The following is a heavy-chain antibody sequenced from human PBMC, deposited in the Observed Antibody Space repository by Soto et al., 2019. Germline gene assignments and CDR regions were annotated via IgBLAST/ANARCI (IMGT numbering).Heavy chain of an antibody. D-gene: IGHD3-3*01. J-gene: IGHJ4*02. CDR1: GYTFTSYD. V-gene: IGHV1-8*01. CDR3: SRGHDFWSGYYTGDY. CDR2: MNPNSGNT. Sequence: QVQLVQSGAEVKKPGASVKVSCKASGYTFTSYDINWVRQATGQGLEWMGWMNPNSGNTGYAQKFQGRVTMTRNTSISTAYMELSSLRSDETAVYYCSRGHDFWSGYYTGDYWGQGTLVTVSS.